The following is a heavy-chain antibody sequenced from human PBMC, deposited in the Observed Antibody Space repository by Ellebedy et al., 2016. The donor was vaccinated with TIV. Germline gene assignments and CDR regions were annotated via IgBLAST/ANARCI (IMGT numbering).Heavy chain of an antibody. J-gene: IGHJ5*01. D-gene: IGHD3-22*01. CDR3: ARGRFSSGWFDY. CDR2: IYYSGST. V-gene: IGHV4-59*01. Sequence: MPGGSLRLSCTVSGGSISSYYWNWIRQPPGKGLEWIGYIYYSGSTNYNRSLKSRVTISVDTSKNQFSLRLSSVTAADTAVFYCARGRFSSGWFDYWGQGTLVIVSS. CDR1: GGSISSYY.